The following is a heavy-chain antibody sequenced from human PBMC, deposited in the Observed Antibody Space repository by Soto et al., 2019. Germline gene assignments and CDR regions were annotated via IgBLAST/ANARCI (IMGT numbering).Heavy chain of an antibody. CDR1: GYPFTSYY. D-gene: IGHD3-9*01. Sequence: GASVKVSCKASGYPFTSYYMHWVRQAPGQGLEWMGIINPSDATTYYPRKFQGRVTVTRDTSTSTVYMELSLRSEDTAVYYCTRVSPFLTGPDYWGQGTLVTVSS. V-gene: IGHV1-46*03. J-gene: IGHJ4*02. CDR2: INPSDATT. CDR3: TRVSPFLTGPDY.